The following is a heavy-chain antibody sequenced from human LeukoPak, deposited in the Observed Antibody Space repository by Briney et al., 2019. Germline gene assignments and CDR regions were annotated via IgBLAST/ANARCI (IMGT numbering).Heavy chain of an antibody. CDR2: IYYSGST. J-gene: IGHJ4*02. Sequence: SETLSLTCTVSGGSINNYYWSWIRQPPGKGLEWIGYIYYSGSTNYSPSLKSRVTILVDTSKNQFSLKLSSVTAADTAVYYCARSVVVVVAAPYYFDYWGQGTLVTVSS. CDR3: ARSVVVVVAAPYYFDY. V-gene: IGHV4-59*12. D-gene: IGHD2-15*01. CDR1: GGSINNYY.